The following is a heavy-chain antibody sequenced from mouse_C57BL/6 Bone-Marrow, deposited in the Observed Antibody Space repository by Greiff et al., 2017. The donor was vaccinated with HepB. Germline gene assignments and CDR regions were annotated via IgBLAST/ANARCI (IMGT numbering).Heavy chain of an antibody. Sequence: EVKLVESGGDLVKPGGSLKLSCAASGFTFSSYGMSWVRQTPDKRLEWVATISSGGSYTYYPDSVKGRFTISRDNAKNTLYLQMSSLKSEDTAMYYWARPHYYPTTDWYFDVWGTGTTVTVSS. J-gene: IGHJ1*03. CDR1: GFTFSSYG. V-gene: IGHV5-6*01. D-gene: IGHD1-1*01. CDR2: ISSGGSYT. CDR3: ARPHYYPTTDWYFDV.